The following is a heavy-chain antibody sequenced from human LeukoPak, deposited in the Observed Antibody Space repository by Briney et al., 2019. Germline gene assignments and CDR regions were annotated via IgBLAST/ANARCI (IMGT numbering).Heavy chain of an antibody. V-gene: IGHV3-7*04. J-gene: IGHJ4*02. CDR3: ARGHGSN. CDR1: GFTFSTSW. CDR2: TKQDGSES. Sequence: GGSLRLSCAASGFTFSTSWMGWVRQVPGKGLEWVANTKQDGSESQYVDTVKGRFTISRDNTKNSLFLQMNSLTTEDTAVYYCARGHGSNWGQGVLVAVSS.